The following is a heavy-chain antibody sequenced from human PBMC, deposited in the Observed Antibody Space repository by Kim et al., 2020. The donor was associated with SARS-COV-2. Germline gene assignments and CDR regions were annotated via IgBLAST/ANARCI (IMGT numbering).Heavy chain of an antibody. CDR1: GGSFSGYY. J-gene: IGHJ4*02. Sequence: SQTLSLTCAVYGGSFSGYYWSWIRQPPGKGLEWIGEINHSGSTNYNPSLKSRVTISVDTSKNQFSLKLSSVTAADTAVYYCARGRTHWNYFYWGQGTLVTVSS. CDR3: ARGRTHWNYFY. CDR2: INHSGST. V-gene: IGHV4-34*01. D-gene: IGHD1-7*01.